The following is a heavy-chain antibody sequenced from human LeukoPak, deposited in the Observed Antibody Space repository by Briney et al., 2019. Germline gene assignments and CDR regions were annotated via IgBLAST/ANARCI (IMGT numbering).Heavy chain of an antibody. D-gene: IGHD3/OR15-3a*01. Sequence: PGGSLRLSCAASGFIFSNYNMNWVRQAPGKGLEWVSSISSSSSYIYYADSVKGRFTISRDNTKNSLYLQMNSLRAEDTAVYYCARDGPGLSYYFDYWGQGTLVTVSS. CDR3: ARDGPGLSYYFDY. CDR1: GFIFSNYN. CDR2: ISSSSSYI. J-gene: IGHJ4*02. V-gene: IGHV3-21*01.